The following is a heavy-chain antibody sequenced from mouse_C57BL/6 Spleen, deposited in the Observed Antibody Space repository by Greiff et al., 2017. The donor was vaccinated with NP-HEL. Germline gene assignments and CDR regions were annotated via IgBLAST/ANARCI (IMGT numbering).Heavy chain of an antibody. CDR1: GYSITSGYY. Sequence: VQLKESGPGLVKPSQSLSLTCSVTGYSITSGYYWNWIRQFPGNKLEWMGYISYDGSNNYNPSLKNRISITRDTSKNQFFLKLNSVTTEDTATYYCARVDSPGAYWGQGTLVTVSA. J-gene: IGHJ3*01. V-gene: IGHV3-6*01. CDR2: ISYDGSN. CDR3: ARVDSPGAY.